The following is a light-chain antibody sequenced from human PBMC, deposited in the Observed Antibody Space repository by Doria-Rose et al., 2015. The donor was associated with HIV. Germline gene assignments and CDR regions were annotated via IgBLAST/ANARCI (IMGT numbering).Light chain of an antibody. CDR3: QQYYDTPS. CDR2: WAS. J-gene: IGKJ3*01. CDR1: QSLLYTSKNY. Sequence: DIRVTQSPESLGMSLGERATLNCKSKQSLLYTSKNYLAWYQQKPGRPPKLLIYWASTRQSGVPARFSGSGSGTDFTLTISSLEAEDVAVYYCQQYYDTPSFGPGTTVDIK. V-gene: IGKV4-1*01.